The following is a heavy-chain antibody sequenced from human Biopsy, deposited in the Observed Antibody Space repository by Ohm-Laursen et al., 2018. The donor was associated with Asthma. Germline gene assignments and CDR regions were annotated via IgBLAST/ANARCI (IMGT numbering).Heavy chain of an antibody. D-gene: IGHD1-26*01. CDR3: AKDVFPGWELRRGPDY. J-gene: IGHJ4*02. Sequence: SLRLSCAAPGFTFSNYGMHWVRQAPGKGLDWVAVISFDGSNKNYTDSVKGRFTISRDNSRNTLHLQMNSLRAEDTAVYYCAKDVFPGWELRRGPDYWGQGTLGTVSS. V-gene: IGHV3-30*18. CDR2: ISFDGSNK. CDR1: GFTFSNYG.